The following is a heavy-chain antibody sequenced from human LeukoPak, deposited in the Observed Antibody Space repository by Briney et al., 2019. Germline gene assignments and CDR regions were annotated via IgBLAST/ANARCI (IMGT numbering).Heavy chain of an antibody. J-gene: IGHJ4*02. D-gene: IGHD3-9*01. CDR2: INSDGSST. V-gene: IGHV3-74*01. Sequence: GGSLRLSCAASGFTSSSYWVHWVRQAPGKGLVWVSRINSDGSSTSYADSVKGRFTISRDNAKNTLYLQMNSLRAEDTAVYYCASIYYDIRVDWGQGTLVTVSS. CDR1: GFTSSSYW. CDR3: ASIYYDIRVD.